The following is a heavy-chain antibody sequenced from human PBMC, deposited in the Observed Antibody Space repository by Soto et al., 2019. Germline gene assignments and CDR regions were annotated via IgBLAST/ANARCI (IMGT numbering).Heavy chain of an antibody. V-gene: IGHV1-18*01. Sequence: ASLKVSCKSSDYTFTSYGISWVRQAPGKGLEWMGWISAYNGNTNYAQKLQSRVTMTTDTSTSTAYMELRSLRSDDTAVYYCARDNDDIVTGYCPASYYYWGQGTLVTVSS. CDR1: DYTFTSYG. CDR3: ARDNDDIVTGYCPASYYY. J-gene: IGHJ4*02. D-gene: IGHD3-9*01. CDR2: ISAYNGNT.